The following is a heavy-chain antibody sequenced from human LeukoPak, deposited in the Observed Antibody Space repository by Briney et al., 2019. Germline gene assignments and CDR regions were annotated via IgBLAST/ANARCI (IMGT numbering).Heavy chain of an antibody. D-gene: IGHD5-18*01. CDR2: IYYSGST. CDR3: ARSGYSYGFGYMDV. CDR1: GGSISSYY. V-gene: IGHV4-59*01. Sequence: SETLSLTCTVSGGSISSYYWSWIRQPPGKGLEWIGYIYYSGSTNYNPSLKSRVTISVDTSKNQFSLKLSSVAAADTAVYYCARSGYSYGFGYMDVWGKGTTVTISS. J-gene: IGHJ6*03.